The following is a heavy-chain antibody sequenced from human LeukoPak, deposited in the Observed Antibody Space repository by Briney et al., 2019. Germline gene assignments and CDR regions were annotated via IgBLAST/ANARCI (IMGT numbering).Heavy chain of an antibody. V-gene: IGHV4-61*02. CDR3: ARGPSPDYYDSSGYYYFDY. J-gene: IGHJ4*02. D-gene: IGHD3-22*01. Sequence: PSETLSLTCTVSGGSISSGSYYWSWIRQPAGKGLEWIGRIYTSGSTNYNPSLKSRVTISVDTSKNQFSQKLSSVTAADTAVYYCARGPSPDYYDSSGYYYFDYWGQGTLVTVSS. CDR1: GGSISSGSYY. CDR2: IYTSGST.